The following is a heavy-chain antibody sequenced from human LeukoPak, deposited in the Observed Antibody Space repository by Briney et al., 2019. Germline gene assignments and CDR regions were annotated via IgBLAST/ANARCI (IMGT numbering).Heavy chain of an antibody. J-gene: IGHJ4*02. CDR1: GYTFTSYG. CDR3: ARARGSYYYDSSGYFFDY. Sequence: ASVKVSCKASGYTFTSYGNSWVRQAPGQGLEWMGWISAYNGNTNYAQKLQGRVTMTTDTSTSTAYMELRSLRSDDTAVYYCARARGSYYYDSSGYFFDYWGQGTLVTVSS. CDR2: ISAYNGNT. D-gene: IGHD3-22*01. V-gene: IGHV1-18*01.